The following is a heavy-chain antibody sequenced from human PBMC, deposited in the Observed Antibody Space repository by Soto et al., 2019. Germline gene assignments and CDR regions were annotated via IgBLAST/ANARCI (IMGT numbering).Heavy chain of an antibody. V-gene: IGHV5-51*01. CDR1: GYRFTSYW. J-gene: IGHJ5*02. CDR3: AKRGKESTRSFWFDP. Sequence: GGSVKVSCSSSGYRFTSYWIAWVRQIPWKGLEWMGIIYPGDSDTRYSPSFQGQVTISVDKSISTAYLQWSSLKASDTAIYYCAKRGKESTRSFWFDPWGQGTLVTVSS. D-gene: IGHD2-2*01. CDR2: IYPGDSDT.